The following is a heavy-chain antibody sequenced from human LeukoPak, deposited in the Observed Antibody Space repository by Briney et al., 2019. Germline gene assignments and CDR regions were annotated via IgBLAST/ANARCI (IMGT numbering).Heavy chain of an antibody. D-gene: IGHD2-21*01. Sequence: GGSLRLSCAASGFTFNRRGMHWVRQAPGKGLEWVAFIRYDGGETFYADFVKGRFTISRDNSKNTLSLQLNNLRPEDTALYYCAKDGDDCIDYWGTGTLVTVSS. CDR3: AKDGDDCIDY. CDR2: IRYDGGET. J-gene: IGHJ4*02. CDR1: GFTFNRRG. V-gene: IGHV3-30*02.